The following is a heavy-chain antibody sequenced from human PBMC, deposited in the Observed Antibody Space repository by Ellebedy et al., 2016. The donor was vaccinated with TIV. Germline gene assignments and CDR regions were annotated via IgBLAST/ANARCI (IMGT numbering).Heavy chain of an antibody. D-gene: IGHD4-11*01. V-gene: IGHV3-9*01. J-gene: IGHJ4*02. CDR1: GFTFDDYA. CDR2: ISWNSGSI. Sequence: SLKISCAASGFTFDDYAMHWVRQAPGKGLEWVSGISWNSGSIGYADSVKGRFTISRDNAKNSLYLQMNSLRAEDTALYYCASTPGYSNYDLMGSFDYWGQGTLVTVSS. CDR3: ASTPGYSNYDLMGSFDY.